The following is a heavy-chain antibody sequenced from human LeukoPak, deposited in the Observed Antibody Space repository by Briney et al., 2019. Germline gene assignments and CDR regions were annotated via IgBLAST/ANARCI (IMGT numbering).Heavy chain of an antibody. CDR3: ARRAGDYSHPYDY. J-gene: IGHJ4*02. Sequence: GGSLRLSCAASGFIVSSSEMNWVRQAPGKGLEWVSFIAADHTIYYADSVKGRFTLSRDNARNSVYLQMNNLRVEDTAVYYCARRAGDYSHPYDYWGQGTLVTVS. V-gene: IGHV3-48*03. D-gene: IGHD3-22*01. CDR2: IAADHTI. CDR1: GFIVSSSE.